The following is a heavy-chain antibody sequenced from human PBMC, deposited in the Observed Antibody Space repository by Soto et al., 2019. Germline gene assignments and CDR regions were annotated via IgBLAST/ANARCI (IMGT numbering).Heavy chain of an antibody. CDR2: VNNDGTDT. J-gene: IGHJ6*02. D-gene: IGHD6-13*01. CDR3: ARGGLQHALDV. V-gene: IGHV3-74*03. CDR1: GFTFSNYW. Sequence: EVQLVESGGGLVQPGGSLRLSCAASGFTFSNYWMYWVRQAPGKGLVWVSRVNNDGTDTTHADSVKGRFTISRDNAENTLYLQMNSLSDEDTAVYYCARGGLQHALDVWGQGSTVTVSS.